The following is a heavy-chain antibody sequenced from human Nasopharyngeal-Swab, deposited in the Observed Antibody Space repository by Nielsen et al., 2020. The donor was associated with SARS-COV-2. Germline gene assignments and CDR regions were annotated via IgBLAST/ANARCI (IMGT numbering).Heavy chain of an antibody. CDR2: ISGSGRYI. CDR1: GFAFSTYG. CDR3: ARVFRVGTTRDAFDI. Sequence: GGSLRLSCTASGFAFSTYGMNWVRQTPGKGVECISFISGSGRYIYYADSVRGRFTISRDNTKNSLYLQMDSLRDEETAAYYCARVFRVGTTRDAFDIWGQGTKVIVSS. V-gene: IGHV3-21*05. J-gene: IGHJ3*02. D-gene: IGHD1-26*01.